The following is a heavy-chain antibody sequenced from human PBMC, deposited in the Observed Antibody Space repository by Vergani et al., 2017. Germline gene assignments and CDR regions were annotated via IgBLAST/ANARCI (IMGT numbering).Heavy chain of an antibody. V-gene: IGHV4-61*01. CDR1: GGSISSGSYY. CDR3: ARISAGITIFGVVTNARFDY. CDR2: IYYSGST. J-gene: IGHJ4*02. Sequence: QVQLQESGPGLVKPSQTLSLTCTVSGGSISSGSYYWSWIRQPPGKGLEWIGYIYYSGSTNYNPSLKSRVTISVDTSKNQFSLKLSSVTAADTAVYYCARISAGITIFGVVTNARFDYWGQGTLVTVSS. D-gene: IGHD3-3*01.